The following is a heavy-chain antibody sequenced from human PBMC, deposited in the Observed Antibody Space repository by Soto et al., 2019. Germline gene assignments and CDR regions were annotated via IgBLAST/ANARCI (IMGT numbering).Heavy chain of an antibody. CDR2: IWYDGSNK. D-gene: IGHD3-3*01. Sequence: GGSQRLSWAASGFTFSSYGMHWVRQAPGKGLERVAVIWYDGSNKYYADSVKGRFTISRDNSKNTLYLQMNSLRAEDTAVYYCARDPYDFWSGDAFDIWGQGTMVTVSS. J-gene: IGHJ3*02. CDR3: ARDPYDFWSGDAFDI. CDR1: GFTFSSYG. V-gene: IGHV3-33*01.